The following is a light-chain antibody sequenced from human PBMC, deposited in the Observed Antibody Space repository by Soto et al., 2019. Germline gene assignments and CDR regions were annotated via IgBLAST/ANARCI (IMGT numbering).Light chain of an antibody. CDR3: AAWDDSLNGGV. J-gene: IGLJ3*02. Sequence: QLVLTQPPSASGTPGQRVTISCSGSSSNIGRNTVNWYQQLPGTAPRLLIYSHNQRPSGVPDRFSGSKSGTSASLAISGLQSEDEADYYCAAWDDSLNGGVFGGGTKLTVL. CDR2: SHN. CDR1: SSNIGRNT. V-gene: IGLV1-44*01.